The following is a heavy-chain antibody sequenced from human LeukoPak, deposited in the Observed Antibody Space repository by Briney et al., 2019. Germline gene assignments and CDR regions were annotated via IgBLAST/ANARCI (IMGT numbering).Heavy chain of an antibody. J-gene: IGHJ4*02. CDR1: GGTFSSYA. V-gene: IGHV1-69*04. D-gene: IGHD5-18*01. Sequence: SVKVSCKASGGTFSSYAISWVRQAPGQGLEWMGRIIPILGIANYAQKFQGRVTITADKSTSTAYMELSSLRPEDTAVYYCARGRMTNTAIGYWGQGTLVTVSS. CDR2: IIPILGIA. CDR3: ARGRMTNTAIGY.